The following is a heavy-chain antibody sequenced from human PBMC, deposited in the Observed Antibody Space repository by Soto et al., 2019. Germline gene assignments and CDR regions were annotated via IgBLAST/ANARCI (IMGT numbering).Heavy chain of an antibody. CDR3: AKELISEWLAEGAFDI. V-gene: IGHV3-30*18. CDR2: LSYDGSNK. Sequence: QVQLVESGGGVVQPGRSLRLSCAASGFTFSSYGMHWVRQAPGKGLEWVAVLSYDGSNKYYADSVKGRFTISRDNSKNTLYLQMNSLRAEDTAVYYCAKELISEWLAEGAFDIWGQGTMVTVSS. CDR1: GFTFSSYG. J-gene: IGHJ3*02. D-gene: IGHD6-19*01.